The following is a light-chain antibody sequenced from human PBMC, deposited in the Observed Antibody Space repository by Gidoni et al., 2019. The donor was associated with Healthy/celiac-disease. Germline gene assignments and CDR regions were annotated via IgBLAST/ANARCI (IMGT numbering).Light chain of an antibody. CDR3: QQRSNWLT. V-gene: IGKV3-11*01. CDR1: QSVSSY. J-gene: IGKJ4*01. Sequence: EIVLTQSPATLSLSPGERATLSCRASQSVSSYLAWYQQQPGQAPRLLIYDASNRATSIPARFSGSGSGTDFTLTISSLEPEDFAVYYCQQRSNWLTFGGGTKVEIK. CDR2: DAS.